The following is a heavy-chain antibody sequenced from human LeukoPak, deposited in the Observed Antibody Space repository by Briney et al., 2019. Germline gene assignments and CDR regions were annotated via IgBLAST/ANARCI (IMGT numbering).Heavy chain of an antibody. J-gene: IGHJ3*02. CDR1: GFTFSGSA. CDR3: TRRGYDSSGYYYTSDALDI. CDR2: IRSKGNSYAT. D-gene: IGHD3-22*01. Sequence: GGSLRLSCAAAGFTFSGSAMHWVREASGKGLEWVGHIRSKGNSYATAYVASVKGRFTISRDDSENTAYLQMNSLKAEDTAIYYCTRRGYDSSGYYYTSDALDIWGQGTMVTVSS. V-gene: IGHV3-73*01.